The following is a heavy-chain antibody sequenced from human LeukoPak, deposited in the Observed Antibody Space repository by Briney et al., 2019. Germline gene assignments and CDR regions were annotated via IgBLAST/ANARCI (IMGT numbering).Heavy chain of an antibody. J-gene: IGHJ4*02. CDR2: INHSGST. Sequence: PSETLSLTCAVYGGSFSGYYWSWVRQPPGKGLEWSGEINHSGSTNYNPSLKSRVTISVDTSKNQFSLKLSSVTAADTAVYYCARDSLDYWGQGTLVTVSS. CDR1: GGSFSGYY. V-gene: IGHV4-34*01. D-gene: IGHD3/OR15-3a*01. CDR3: ARDSLDY.